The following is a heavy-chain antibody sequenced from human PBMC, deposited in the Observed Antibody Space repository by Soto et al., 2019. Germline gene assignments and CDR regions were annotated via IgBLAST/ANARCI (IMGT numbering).Heavy chain of an antibody. CDR2: IKGRTDGGTT. CDR1: GFTFTYAW. J-gene: IGHJ4*02. Sequence: PGGSLRLSCAASGFTFTYAWMNWVRQAPGKGLEWVGHIKGRTDGGTTDYAAPVKGRFSISRDDSKNMLYLQMNSLKTEDTAVYFCRVFVPSAGTDYWGQGTLVTVSS. CDR3: RVFVPSAGTDY. D-gene: IGHD6-13*01. V-gene: IGHV3-15*07.